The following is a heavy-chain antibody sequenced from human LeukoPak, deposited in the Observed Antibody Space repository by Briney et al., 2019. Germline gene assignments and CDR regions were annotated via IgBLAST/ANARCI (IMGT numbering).Heavy chain of an antibody. J-gene: IGHJ4*02. Sequence: PGGSLRLSCAASGFTFSSYSMNWVRQAPGKGLEWVSSISSSSSYIYYADSVKGRFTISRDNAKNSLYLQMNSLRAEDTAVYYCARDLAMYYYDSSGCLDYWGQGTLVTVSS. D-gene: IGHD3-22*01. CDR2: ISSSSSYI. CDR3: ARDLAMYYYDSSGCLDY. CDR1: GFTFSSYS. V-gene: IGHV3-21*01.